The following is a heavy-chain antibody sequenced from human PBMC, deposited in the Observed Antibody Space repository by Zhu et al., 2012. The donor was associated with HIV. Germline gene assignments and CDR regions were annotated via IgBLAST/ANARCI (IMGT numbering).Heavy chain of an antibody. CDR1: GYSISSSNW. CDR3: ARIREDILTGFYYYYMDV. CDR2: MSYSGST. Sequence: QVQLQESGPGLVKPSDTLSLTCAVSGYSISSSNWWGWIRQPPGKGLEWIAYMSYSGSTYYSVSLKSRVTMSVDTSKNQFSLKLRSVTAVDTAVYYCARIREDILTGFYYYYMDVWGKGTTVTVSS. D-gene: IGHD3-9*01. J-gene: IGHJ6*03. V-gene: IGHV4-28*01.